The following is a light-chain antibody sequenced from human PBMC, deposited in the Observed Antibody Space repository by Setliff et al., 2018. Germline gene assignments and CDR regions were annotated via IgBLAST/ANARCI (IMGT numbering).Light chain of an antibody. CDR2: DVT. Sequence: SALTQPASVSGSPGQSITISCTGTGTYNYVSWYQQHPGKAPKLIIYDVTTRPSGVSNRFSGSKSGNTASLTISGLQAEDEADYYCSIHRSRGYGFGTGTKVTV. CDR1: GTYNY. J-gene: IGLJ1*01. CDR3: SIHRSRGYG. V-gene: IGLV2-14*03.